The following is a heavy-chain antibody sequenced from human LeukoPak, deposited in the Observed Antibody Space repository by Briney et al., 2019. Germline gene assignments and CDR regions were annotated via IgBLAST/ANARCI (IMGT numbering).Heavy chain of an antibody. D-gene: IGHD6-6*01. J-gene: IGHJ5*02. V-gene: IGHV1-18*01. CDR2: ISAYNGNT. CDR3: ARLGYSSSWWDNWFDP. CDR1: GYTFTSYG. Sequence: GASVKVSCKASGYTFTSYGISWVRQAPGQGLEWMGWISAYNGNTNYAQKLQGRVTMTTDTSTSTAYMELRSLRSDDTAVYYCARLGYSSSWWDNWFDPWGQGTLVTVSS.